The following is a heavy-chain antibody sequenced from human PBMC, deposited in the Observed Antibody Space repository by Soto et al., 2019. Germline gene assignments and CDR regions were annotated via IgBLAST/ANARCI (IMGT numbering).Heavy chain of an antibody. CDR3: ARQLGYCSSTIFYPLPGLYRLRPYYYYYGMDV. J-gene: IGHJ6*02. CDR1: GYSFTSYW. D-gene: IGHD2-2*03. CDR2: IDPSDSYT. V-gene: IGHV5-10-1*01. Sequence: GESLKISCQGSGYSFTSYWISWVRQMPGKGLEWMGRIDPSDSYTNYSPSFQGHVTISADKSISTAYLQWSSLKASDTVMYYCARQLGYCSSTIFYPLPGLYRLRPYYYYYGMDVWGQGTTVTVSS.